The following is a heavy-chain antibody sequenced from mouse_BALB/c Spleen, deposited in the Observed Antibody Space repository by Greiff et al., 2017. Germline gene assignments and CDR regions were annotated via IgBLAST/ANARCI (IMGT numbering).Heavy chain of an antibody. D-gene: IGHD2-4*01. V-gene: IGHV5-4*02. J-gene: IGHJ4*01. CDR1: GFTFSDYY. Sequence: EVQGVESGGGLVKPGGSLKLSCAASGFTFSDYYMYWVRQTPEKRLEWVATISDGGSYTYYPDSVKGRFTISRDNAKNNLYLQMSSLKSEDTAMYYCARGLYYDYDGAMDYWGQGTSVTVSS. CDR3: ARGLYYDYDGAMDY. CDR2: ISDGGSYT.